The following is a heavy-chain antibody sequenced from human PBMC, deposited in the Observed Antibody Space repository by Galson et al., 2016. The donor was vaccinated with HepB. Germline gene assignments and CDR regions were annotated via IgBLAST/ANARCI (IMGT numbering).Heavy chain of an antibody. CDR2: ISDSAGST. Sequence: CAASGFTFSNYAMSWVRQAPGKGLEWVSGISDSAGSTYFADSVKGRFTISRDNSKNTLYLQMNSLRVEDTAVYYCAKGTTLQVHFGYFDHWGQGTLVTVSS. D-gene: IGHD1/OR15-1a*01. V-gene: IGHV3-23*01. CDR3: AKGTTLQVHFGYFDH. J-gene: IGHJ4*02. CDR1: GFTFSNYA.